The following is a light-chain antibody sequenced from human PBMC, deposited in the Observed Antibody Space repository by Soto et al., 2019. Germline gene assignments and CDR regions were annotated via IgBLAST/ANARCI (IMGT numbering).Light chain of an antibody. J-gene: IGKJ1*01. Sequence: EIVMTQSPATLSVSPGERATLSCRASQSVSSNLAWYQQKPGQAPRLLIYGASTRATGIPARFSGSGSGTEFTLTISGRQSEDFAVYYGQQYNNWPAWTFGQGTKVEIK. CDR2: GAS. CDR1: QSVSSN. V-gene: IGKV3-15*01. CDR3: QQYNNWPAWT.